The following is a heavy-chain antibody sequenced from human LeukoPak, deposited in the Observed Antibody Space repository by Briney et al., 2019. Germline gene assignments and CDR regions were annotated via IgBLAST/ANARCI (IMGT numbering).Heavy chain of an antibody. CDR1: GGSISSYY. Sequence: SETLSLTCTVSGGSISSYYWSWIRQPPGKGLEWIGYIYYSGSTNYNPSLKSRVTISVDTSKNQFSLKLSSVTAADTAVYYCARETPSVHDFQTPFFDYWGQGTLVTVSS. V-gene: IGHV4-59*01. CDR2: IYYSGST. CDR3: ARETPSVHDFQTPFFDY. J-gene: IGHJ4*02. D-gene: IGHD3-3*01.